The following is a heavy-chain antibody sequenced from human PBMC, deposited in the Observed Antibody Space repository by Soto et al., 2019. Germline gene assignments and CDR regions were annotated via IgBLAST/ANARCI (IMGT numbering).Heavy chain of an antibody. D-gene: IGHD6-19*01. CDR3: AKDHSSGWYPALYFDY. CDR2: ISGSGGST. V-gene: IGHV3-23*01. CDR1: GFTFSSYA. J-gene: IGHJ4*02. Sequence: EVQLLESGGGLVQPGGSLRLSCAASGFTFSSYAMSWVRQAPGKGLEWVSAISGSGGSTYYADSVKGRFTISRDNSKNTLYLQMNSLRAEDTAVYYCAKDHSSGWYPALYFDYWGQGTLVTVSS.